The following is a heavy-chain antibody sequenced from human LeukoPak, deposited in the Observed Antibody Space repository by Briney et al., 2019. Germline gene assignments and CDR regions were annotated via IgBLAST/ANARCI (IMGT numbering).Heavy chain of an antibody. Sequence: PSETLSLTCAVYGVSFSGYYWSWIRQPPGKGLEWIGEINHSGSTNYNPSLKSRVTISVDTSKNQFSLKLSSVTAADTAVYYCASTYSSSWYPYYYGMDVWGQGTTVTVSS. CDR3: ASTYSSSWYPYYYGMDV. V-gene: IGHV4-34*01. CDR2: INHSGST. CDR1: GVSFSGYY. D-gene: IGHD6-13*01. J-gene: IGHJ6*02.